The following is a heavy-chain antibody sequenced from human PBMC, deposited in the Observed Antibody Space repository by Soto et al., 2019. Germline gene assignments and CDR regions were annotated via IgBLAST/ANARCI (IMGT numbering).Heavy chain of an antibody. CDR1: GYTFTGYY. CDR3: AREGLSADYYYYGMDV. V-gene: IGHV1-2*02. D-gene: IGHD2-15*01. Sequence: GASVKVSCKASGYTFTGYYMHWVRQAPGQGLEWMGWINPNSGGTNYAQKFQGRVTMTRDTSISTAYMELSRLRSDDTAVYYCAREGLSADYYYYGMDVWGQGTTVTVPS. CDR2: INPNSGGT. J-gene: IGHJ6*02.